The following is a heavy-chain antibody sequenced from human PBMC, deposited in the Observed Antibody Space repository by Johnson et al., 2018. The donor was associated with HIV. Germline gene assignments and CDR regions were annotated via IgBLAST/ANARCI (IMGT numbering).Heavy chain of an antibody. D-gene: IGHD3-22*01. CDR2: IYSDGTST. V-gene: IGHV3-74*02. CDR1: GFTFSNYW. J-gene: IGHJ3*02. Sequence: VQLVESGGGLVQPGGSLRLSCAASGFTFSNYWMHWVRQVPGKGLEWVSRIYSDGTSTTYADSVKGRFTISRDNSKNTLYLQMNSLRAEDTAVYYCARGRPSGSHDAFDIWGQGTMVTVSS. CDR3: ARGRPSGSHDAFDI.